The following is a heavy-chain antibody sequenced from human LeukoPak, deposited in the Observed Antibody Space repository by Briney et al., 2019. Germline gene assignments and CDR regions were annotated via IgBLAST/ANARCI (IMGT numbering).Heavy chain of an antibody. Sequence: MASETLSLTCTVPGGSVNSSSYYWGWIRQPPGKALEWIGSVYHSGYTYYNPSLKSRVTISIDTSKNQFSLRLSSVTAADTAVYYCARSSMFRGVTFDYWGQGTLVTVSS. CDR2: VYHSGYT. D-gene: IGHD3-10*01. CDR1: GGSVNSSSYY. V-gene: IGHV4-39*01. J-gene: IGHJ4*02. CDR3: ARSSMFRGVTFDY.